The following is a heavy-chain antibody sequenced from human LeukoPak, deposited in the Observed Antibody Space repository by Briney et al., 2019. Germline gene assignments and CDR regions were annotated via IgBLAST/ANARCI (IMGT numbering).Heavy chain of an antibody. J-gene: IGHJ3*02. CDR1: GYTFTSYY. D-gene: IGHD6-19*01. Sequence: ASVKVSCKASGYTFTSYYMHWVRQAPGQGLEWMGIINPSGGSTSYAQKFQGRVTMTRDTSTSTVYMELSSLRSEDTAVYYCARGLKGIAVAGTRRAVIDAFDIWGQGTMVTVSS. CDR3: ARGLKGIAVAGTRRAVIDAFDI. V-gene: IGHV1-46*01. CDR2: INPSGGST.